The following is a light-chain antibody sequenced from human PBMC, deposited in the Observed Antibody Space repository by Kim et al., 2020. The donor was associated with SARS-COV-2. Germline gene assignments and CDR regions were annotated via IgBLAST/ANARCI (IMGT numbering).Light chain of an antibody. CDR1: SGSIASNY. CDR3: QSYDSSKWV. J-gene: IGLJ3*02. CDR2: EDN. V-gene: IGLV6-57*04. Sequence: NFMLTQPHSVSESPGKTVTISCTRSSGSIASNYVQWYQQRPGSAPTTVIYEDNQRPSGVPDRFSGSSDSSSNSASLTISGLKTEDEADYYCQSYDSSKWVFGGGTQLTVL.